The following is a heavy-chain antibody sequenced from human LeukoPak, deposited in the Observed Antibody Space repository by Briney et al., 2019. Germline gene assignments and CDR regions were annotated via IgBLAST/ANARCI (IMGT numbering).Heavy chain of an antibody. CDR1: GGSFSGYY. CDR2: INHSGSA. Sequence: PSETLSLTCAVYGGSFSGYYWSWIRQPPGKGLEWIGEINHSGSANYDPPLKSRVTISVDTSKNQFSLKLSSVTAADTAVHYCAVGRVTTVTLSWFDPWGQGTLVTVSS. V-gene: IGHV4-34*01. CDR3: AVGRVTTVTLSWFDP. D-gene: IGHD4-11*01. J-gene: IGHJ5*02.